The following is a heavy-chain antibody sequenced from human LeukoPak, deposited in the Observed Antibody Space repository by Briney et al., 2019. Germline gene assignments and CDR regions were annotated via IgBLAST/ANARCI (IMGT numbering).Heavy chain of an antibody. D-gene: IGHD6-13*01. V-gene: IGHV3-48*01. CDR1: GFTFSSYS. Sequence: GGSLRLSCAASGFTFSSYSMNWVRQAPGKGLEWVSYISSSSSTIYYADSVKGRFTISRDNAKNSLYLQMYSLRAEDTAVYYCARDSGPDSSPSISESSQHWGQGTLVTVSS. CDR2: ISSSSSTI. J-gene: IGHJ1*01. CDR3: ARDSGPDSSPSISESSQH.